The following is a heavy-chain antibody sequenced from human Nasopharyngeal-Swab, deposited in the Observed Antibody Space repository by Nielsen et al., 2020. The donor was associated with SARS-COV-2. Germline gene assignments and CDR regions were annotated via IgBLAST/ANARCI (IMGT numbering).Heavy chain of an antibody. CDR1: GFTFSSYA. J-gene: IGHJ5*02. CDR2: ISGTGDNT. Sequence: GGSLRLSCAASGFTFSSYAMNWVRQAPGKGLEWVSGISGTGDNTYYADSVKGRFTISRDSSKNTLYLQINSLRAEDTAIYYCAKDSGAGFCSGGSCFPTNHWGQGTLVTVSS. CDR3: AKDSGAGFCSGGSCFPTNH. V-gene: IGHV3-23*01. D-gene: IGHD2-15*01.